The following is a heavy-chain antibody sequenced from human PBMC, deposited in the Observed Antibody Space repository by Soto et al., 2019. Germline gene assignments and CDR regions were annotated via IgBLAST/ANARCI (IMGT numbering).Heavy chain of an antibody. Sequence: SSETLSLTCAVSGGSISSGGYSWSWIRQPPGKGLEWIGYIYHSGSTYYNPSLKSRVTISVDTSKNQFSLKLSSVTAADTAVYYCARLGFLEWFPNWFDPWGQGTLVTVSS. CDR1: GGSISSGGYS. CDR3: ARLGFLEWFPNWFDP. CDR2: IYHSGST. V-gene: IGHV4-30-2*05. J-gene: IGHJ5*02. D-gene: IGHD3-3*01.